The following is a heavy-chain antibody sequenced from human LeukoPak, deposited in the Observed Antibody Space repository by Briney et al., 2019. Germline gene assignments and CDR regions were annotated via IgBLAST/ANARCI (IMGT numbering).Heavy chain of an antibody. V-gene: IGHV3-66*02. CDR1: GFTFSSNY. J-gene: IGHJ4*02. Sequence: PGGSLRLSCAASGFTFSSNYMSWVRQAPGKGLEWVSVIYSGGTTNYPDSVKGRFIISRDNSKNTLFLQMNSLGTEDTAVYYCARELHLGQGTLVTVSS. D-gene: IGHD1-26*01. CDR3: ARELH. CDR2: IYSGGTT.